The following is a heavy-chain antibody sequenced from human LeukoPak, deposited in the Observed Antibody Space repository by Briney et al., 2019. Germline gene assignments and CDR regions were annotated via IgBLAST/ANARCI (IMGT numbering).Heavy chain of an antibody. V-gene: IGHV4-61*01. D-gene: IGHD6-19*01. CDR2: IYYSGST. CDR1: GGSISSSSYY. J-gene: IGHJ4*02. CDR3: ARGSVAVAGTDFGY. Sequence: PSETLSLTCTVSGGSISSSSYYWSWIRQPPGKGLEWIGYIYYSGSTNYNPSLKSRVTISVDTSKNQFSLKLSSVTAADTAVYYCARGSVAVAGTDFGYWGQGTLVTVSS.